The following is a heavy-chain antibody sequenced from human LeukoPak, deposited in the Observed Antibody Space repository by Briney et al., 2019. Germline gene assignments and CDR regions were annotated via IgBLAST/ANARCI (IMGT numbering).Heavy chain of an antibody. Sequence: PSETLSLTCAVSGGSFSGYYWSWIRQPPGKGLEWIGEINCSGSTNYNPSLKSRVTISVDTSKNQFSLKLSSVTAADTAVYYCARVGYSGTYGYWGQGTLVTVSS. CDR2: INCSGST. V-gene: IGHV4-34*01. J-gene: IGHJ4*02. CDR1: GGSFSGYY. CDR3: ARVGYSGTYGY. D-gene: IGHD1-26*01.